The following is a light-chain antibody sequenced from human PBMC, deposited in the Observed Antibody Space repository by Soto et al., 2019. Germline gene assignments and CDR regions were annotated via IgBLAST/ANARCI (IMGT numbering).Light chain of an antibody. Sequence: EIVLTQSPGTLSLSPGERATLSCRASQSVSSNYLAWYQQKPGQAPRLLIYGASSRATGIPDRFIGSGSGTVFTLTISRLEPEDFAVYYCQQYGGSPRVTFGGGTKVEIK. CDR3: QQYGGSPRVT. V-gene: IGKV3-20*01. CDR1: QSVSSNY. CDR2: GAS. J-gene: IGKJ4*01.